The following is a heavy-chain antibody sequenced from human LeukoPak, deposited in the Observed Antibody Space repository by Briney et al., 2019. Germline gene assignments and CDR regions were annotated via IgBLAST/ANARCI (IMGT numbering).Heavy chain of an antibody. CDR3: ARGPGLTMLGSDYHYMDV. CDR2: IWYDGSSE. J-gene: IGHJ6*03. V-gene: IGHV3-33*01. CDR1: GFTFSSYG. D-gene: IGHD3-3*01. Sequence: PGRSLRLSCAASGFTFSSYGMHWVRQAPGKGLEWVAVIWYDGSSEFYADSVKGRLTISRDNSKNTLYLQLNSLRAEDTAVYYCARGPGLTMLGSDYHYMDVWGKGTTVTVSS.